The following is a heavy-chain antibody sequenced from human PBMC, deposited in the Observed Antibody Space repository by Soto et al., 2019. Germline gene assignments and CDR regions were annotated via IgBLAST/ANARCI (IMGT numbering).Heavy chain of an antibody. CDR2: ISWNSGSI. J-gene: IGHJ4*02. CDR3: ASGRGYDILTGYYPYFDY. D-gene: IGHD3-9*01. V-gene: IGHV3-9*01. CDR1: GFTFDDYA. Sequence: GGSLRLSCAASGFTFDDYAMHWVRQAPGKGLEWVSGISWNSGSIGYADSVKGRFTISRDNAKKSLYLQMNSLRAEDTALYYCASGRGYDILTGYYPYFDYWGQGT.